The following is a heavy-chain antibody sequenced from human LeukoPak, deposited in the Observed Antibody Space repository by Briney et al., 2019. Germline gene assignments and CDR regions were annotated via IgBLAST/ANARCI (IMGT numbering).Heavy chain of an antibody. CDR3: TTGLLWFGELFKTFDY. D-gene: IGHD3-10*01. CDR1: GFTFSNAW. Sequence: PGGSLRLSCAASGFTFSNAWMSWVRQAPGKGLEWVGRIKSKTDGGTTDYVAPVKGRFTISRDDTKNTLYLQMNSVKTEDTAVYYCTTGLLWFGELFKTFDYWGQGTLVTVSS. V-gene: IGHV3-15*01. J-gene: IGHJ4*02. CDR2: IKSKTDGGTT.